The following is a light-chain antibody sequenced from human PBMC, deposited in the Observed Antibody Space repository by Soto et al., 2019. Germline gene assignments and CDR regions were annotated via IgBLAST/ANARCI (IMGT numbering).Light chain of an antibody. CDR3: QQYNNWWT. Sequence: EIVMTQSPATLSVSPGARATLSCRASQSVSNNLAWYQKKPGQAPRLLIYGASTRATGIPARFSGSGSGTEFTLTISSMQSEDFAFYYGQQYNNWWTFGQGTRVDIK. CDR2: GAS. CDR1: QSVSNN. V-gene: IGKV3-15*01. J-gene: IGKJ1*01.